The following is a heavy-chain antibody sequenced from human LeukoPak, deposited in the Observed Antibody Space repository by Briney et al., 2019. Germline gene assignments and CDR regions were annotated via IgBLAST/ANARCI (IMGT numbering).Heavy chain of an antibody. Sequence: GGSLRLSCAASGFTFSSYAMSWVRQAPGKGLEWVSDISGSGGSTYYADSVKGRFTISRDNSKNTLYLQMNSLRAEDTAVYYCAKGDSTTLLRPYYFDYWGQGTLVTVSS. CDR2: ISGSGGST. D-gene: IGHD3-10*01. J-gene: IGHJ4*02. CDR1: GFTFSSYA. CDR3: AKGDSTTLLRPYYFDY. V-gene: IGHV3-23*01.